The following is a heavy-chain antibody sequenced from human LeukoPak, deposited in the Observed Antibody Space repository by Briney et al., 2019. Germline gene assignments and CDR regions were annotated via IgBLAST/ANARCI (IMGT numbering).Heavy chain of an antibody. CDR1: GGTFSSYA. V-gene: IGHV1-69*05. Sequence: ASVKVSCKASGGTFSSYAISWVRQAPGQGLEWMGGIIPIFGTANYAQKFQGRVTITTDESTSTAYMELSSLSSEDTAVYYCARGLDERYYYDSSGYGDAFDIWGQGTMVTVSS. J-gene: IGHJ3*02. D-gene: IGHD3-22*01. CDR3: ARGLDERYYYDSSGYGDAFDI. CDR2: IIPIFGTA.